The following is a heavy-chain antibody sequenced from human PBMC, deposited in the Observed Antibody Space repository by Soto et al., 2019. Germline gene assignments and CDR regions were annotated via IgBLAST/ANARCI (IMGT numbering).Heavy chain of an antibody. Sequence: GSLRLYCTAAGFTFGDYAMSWVRQAPGRGLDWVGFIRSKAYGGTTEYAASVKGRFTISRDDSKSIAYLQMNSLKTEDTAVYYCTREGGSGYYYVYWYFDLWGRGNLVTVSS. V-gene: IGHV3-49*04. CDR1: GFTFGDYA. CDR3: TREGGSGYYYVYWYFDL. J-gene: IGHJ2*01. D-gene: IGHD3-22*01. CDR2: IRSKAYGGTT.